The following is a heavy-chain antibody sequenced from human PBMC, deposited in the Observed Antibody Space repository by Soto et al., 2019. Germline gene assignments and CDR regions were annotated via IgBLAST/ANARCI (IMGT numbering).Heavy chain of an antibody. J-gene: IGHJ4*02. CDR2: INAGNGNT. CDR1: GYTFTSYA. CDR3: ARSIVVVTALDY. V-gene: IGHV1-3*01. D-gene: IGHD2-21*02. Sequence: GASVKVSCMASGYTFTSYAMHWVRQAPGQRLEWMGWINAGNGNTKYSQKFQGRVTITRDTSASTAYMELSSLRSEDTAVYYCARSIVVVTALDYWGQGPLVTVSP.